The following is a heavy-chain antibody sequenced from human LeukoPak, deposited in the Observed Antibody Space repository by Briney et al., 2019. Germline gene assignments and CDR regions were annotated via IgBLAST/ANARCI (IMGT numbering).Heavy chain of an antibody. J-gene: IGHJ4*02. Sequence: GGSLRLSCAASGFTFSSYSMNWVRQAPGKGLEWVSYISSSSSTIYYADSVKGRFTISRDNAKNSLYLQMNSLRAEDTAVYYCARDDIAAAGTGENYWGQGALVTVSS. CDR2: ISSSSSTI. D-gene: IGHD6-13*01. V-gene: IGHV3-48*01. CDR1: GFTFSSYS. CDR3: ARDDIAAAGTGENY.